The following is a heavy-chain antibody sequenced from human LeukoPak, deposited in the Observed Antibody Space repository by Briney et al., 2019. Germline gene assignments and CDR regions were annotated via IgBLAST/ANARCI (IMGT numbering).Heavy chain of an antibody. CDR2: ISIYNGNT. CDR3: ARDAMRSGGSSPYYNYGMDV. J-gene: IGHJ6*02. D-gene: IGHD2-15*01. V-gene: IGHV1-18*01. Sequence: ASVKVSCKASGYTFTSYGISWVRQAPGQGLEWMGWISIYNGNTNYVEKLQGRVTMTRDTSTSTAYMELRSLRSDDTAVYYCARDAMRSGGSSPYYNYGMDVWGQGTTVTVSS. CDR1: GYTFTSYG.